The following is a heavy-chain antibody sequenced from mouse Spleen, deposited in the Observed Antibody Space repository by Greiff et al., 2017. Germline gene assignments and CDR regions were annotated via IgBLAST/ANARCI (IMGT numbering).Heavy chain of an antibody. D-gene: IGHD2-3*01. J-gene: IGHJ4*01. CDR2: ISSGGGNT. V-gene: IGHV5-9*01. CDR1: GFTFSSYT. CDR3: ARHDGYYYAMDY. Sequence: DVMLVESGGGLVKPGGSLKLSCAASGFTFSSYTMSWVRQTPAKRLEWVATISSGGGNTYYPDSVKGRFTISRDNARNTLYLQMSSLRSEDTAMYYCARHDGYYYAMDYWGQGTSVTVSS.